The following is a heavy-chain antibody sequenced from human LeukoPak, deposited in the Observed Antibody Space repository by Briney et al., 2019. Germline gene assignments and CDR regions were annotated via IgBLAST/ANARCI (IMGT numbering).Heavy chain of an antibody. V-gene: IGHV3-74*01. Sequence: GGSLRLSCAASGLTFSTYWTHWVRQAPGKGLVWVSRINGDGSLSYADSVKGRFTISRDKTKNMLYLQMNSLRAEDTAVYYCAGGASSTVHYWGQGTLVTVSS. CDR1: GLTFSTYW. J-gene: IGHJ4*02. CDR3: AGGASSTVHY. CDR2: INGDGSL. D-gene: IGHD6-13*01.